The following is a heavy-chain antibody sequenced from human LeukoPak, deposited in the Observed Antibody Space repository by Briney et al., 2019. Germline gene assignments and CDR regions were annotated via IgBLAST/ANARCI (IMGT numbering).Heavy chain of an antibody. CDR2: IYYSGST. J-gene: IGHJ6*03. D-gene: IGHD4-17*01. CDR1: GGSTSSYY. Sequence: TSETLSLTCTVSGGSTSSYYWSWIRQPPGKGLEWIGYIYYSGSTNYNPSLKSRVTISVDTSKNQFSLKLSSVTAADTAVYYCARSDYVYYYYMDVWGKGTTVTVSS. V-gene: IGHV4-59*01. CDR3: ARSDYVYYYYMDV.